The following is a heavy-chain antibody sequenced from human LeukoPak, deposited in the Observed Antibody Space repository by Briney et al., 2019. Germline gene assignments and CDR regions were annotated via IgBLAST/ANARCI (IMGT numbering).Heavy chain of an antibody. J-gene: IGHJ2*01. CDR3: AQDGGHTFYGSGSYRRYFDL. CDR2: ISGSSLST. CDR1: GFSFDSYA. Sequence: GGSLRLSCEASGFSFDSYAMSWVRQAPGKGLEWVSAISGSSLSTYYADSVKGRFTISRDNSKNTLYLQMNSLRAEDTAVYFCAQDGGHTFYGSGSYRRYFDLWGRGTLVTVSS. D-gene: IGHD3-10*01. V-gene: IGHV3-23*01.